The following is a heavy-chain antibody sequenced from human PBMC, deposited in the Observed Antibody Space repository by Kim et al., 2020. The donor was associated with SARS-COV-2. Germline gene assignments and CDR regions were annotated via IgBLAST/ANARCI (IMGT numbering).Heavy chain of an antibody. Sequence: SETLSLTCAVSGGSISSGGYSWSWIRQPPGKGLEWIGYIYHSGSTYYNPSLKSRVTISVDRSKNQFSLKLSSVTAADTAVYYCARGYSSSWYSGHLYWGQGTLVTVSS. CDR3: ARGYSSSWYSGHLY. J-gene: IGHJ4*02. V-gene: IGHV4-30-2*01. CDR1: GGSISSGGYS. D-gene: IGHD6-13*01. CDR2: IYHSGST.